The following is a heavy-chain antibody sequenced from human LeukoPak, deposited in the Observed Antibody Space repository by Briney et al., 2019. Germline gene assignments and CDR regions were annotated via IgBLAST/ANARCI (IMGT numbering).Heavy chain of an antibody. Sequence: SETLSLTCAVYGGSFSGYYWSWIRQPPGKGLEWIGEINHSGSTNYNPSLKSRVTISVDTSKNQFSLKLSSVTAADTAVYYCARRYGSGRDYWGQGTLGTVS. V-gene: IGHV4-34*01. J-gene: IGHJ4*02. CDR3: ARRYGSGRDY. CDR1: GGSFSGYY. D-gene: IGHD3-10*01. CDR2: INHSGST.